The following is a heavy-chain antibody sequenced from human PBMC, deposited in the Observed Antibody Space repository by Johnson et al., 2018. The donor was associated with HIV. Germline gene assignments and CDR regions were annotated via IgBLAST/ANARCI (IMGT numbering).Heavy chain of an antibody. D-gene: IGHD6-13*01. CDR1: GFTFSSYA. J-gene: IGHJ3*02. CDR3: ARGDSSSWYEFAFDI. CDR2: ISGSGGST. V-gene: IGHV3-23*04. Sequence: EQLVESGGGLVQSGGSLRLSCAASGFTFSSYAMSWVRQAPGKGLEWVSAISGSGGSTYYADSVKGRFTNSRDNSKNTLYLQMNSLRAEDTAVYYCARGDSSSWYEFAFDIWGQGTMVTVSS.